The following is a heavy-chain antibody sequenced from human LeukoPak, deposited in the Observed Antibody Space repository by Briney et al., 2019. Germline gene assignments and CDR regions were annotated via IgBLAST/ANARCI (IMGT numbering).Heavy chain of an antibody. CDR1: GFTFSSYA. Sequence: GGSLRLSCAASGFTFSSYAMSWVRQAPGKGLEWVSAISGSGGSTYYADSVKGRFTISRDNSKNTLYLQMNSLRAEDTAVYYCAKEPSYEPRITMVRGVIITAPYWGQGTLVTVSS. CDR2: ISGSGGST. V-gene: IGHV3-23*01. D-gene: IGHD3-10*01. CDR3: AKEPSYEPRITMVRGVIITAPY. J-gene: IGHJ4*02.